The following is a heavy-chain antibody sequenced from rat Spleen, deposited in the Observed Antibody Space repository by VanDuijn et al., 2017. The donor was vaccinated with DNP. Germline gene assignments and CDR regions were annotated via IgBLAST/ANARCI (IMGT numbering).Heavy chain of an antibody. Sequence: EVQLVESGGGLVQPGRSLKLSCAASGFTFSDYYMAWVRQAPKKGLEWVASINYEGSRTYYRDSVKGRFTISRDNAKSTLYLQMDSLRSEDSATYYCGRQWDYWGQGTLVTVSS. CDR2: INYEGSRT. CDR3: GRQWDY. V-gene: IGHV5-22*01. J-gene: IGHJ3*01. D-gene: IGHD5-1*01. CDR1: GFTFSDYY.